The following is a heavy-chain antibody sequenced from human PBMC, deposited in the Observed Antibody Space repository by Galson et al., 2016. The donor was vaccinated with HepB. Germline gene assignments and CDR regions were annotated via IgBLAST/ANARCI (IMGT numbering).Heavy chain of an antibody. D-gene: IGHD2-2*01. CDR1: GYSFVSYG. CDR2: ISLNNGNT. J-gene: IGHJ4*02. V-gene: IGHV1-18*01. Sequence: SVKVSCKASGYSFVSYGINWVRQAPGQGLEWMGWISLNNGNTKSNYAQKFQGRVTMTTDTSTNTAYMELRSLRSDDTAVYYCARVVRPATNYFDYWGQGTLVTVSS. CDR3: ARVVRPATNYFDY.